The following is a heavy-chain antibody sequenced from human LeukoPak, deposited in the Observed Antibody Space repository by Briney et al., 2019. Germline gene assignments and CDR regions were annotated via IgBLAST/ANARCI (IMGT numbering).Heavy chain of an antibody. CDR3: ARGRGDSRGTSFDS. Sequence: SETLSLTCTVSDDSISIYYWSWIRQPPGKGLEWIGYIYYTGSTTYNPSLKSRLTISIDTSKNQFSLNLISLTAADTAVYYCARGRGDSRGTSFDSWGQGTLVTVSS. CDR2: IYYTGST. V-gene: IGHV4-59*01. CDR1: DDSISIYY. D-gene: IGHD3-22*01. J-gene: IGHJ4*02.